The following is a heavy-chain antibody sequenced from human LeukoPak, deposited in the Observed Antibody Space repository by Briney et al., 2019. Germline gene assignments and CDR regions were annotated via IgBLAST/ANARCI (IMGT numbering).Heavy chain of an antibody. CDR2: IRYDGSNK. V-gene: IGHV3-30*02. J-gene: IGHJ4*02. CDR1: GFTFSSYG. D-gene: IGHD6-13*01. Sequence: GGSLRLSCAASGFTFSSYGMYWVRQSPGKGLEWVAFIRYDGSNKYYADSVKGRFTISRDNSKNTLYLQMNSLRAEDTAVYYCAKGAAAGTESDYWGQGTLVTVSS. CDR3: AKGAAAGTESDY.